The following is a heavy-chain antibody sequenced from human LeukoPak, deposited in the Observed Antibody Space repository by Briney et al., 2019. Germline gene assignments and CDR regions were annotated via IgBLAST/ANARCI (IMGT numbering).Heavy chain of an antibody. CDR3: TRLAGDEYFDISRGPD. D-gene: IGHD3-9*01. J-gene: IGHJ4*02. V-gene: IGHV3-73*01. CDR2: IRSKANSYAT. Sequence: GGSLRLFCAASGFTFSGSVMHWVRQASGQGLEWVGRIRSKANSYATAYAASVKGRFTSSRDDSRNTAFLQMNSLKSEDTGVYYCTRLAGDEYFDISRGPDWGQGTLVTVSS. CDR1: GFTFSGSV.